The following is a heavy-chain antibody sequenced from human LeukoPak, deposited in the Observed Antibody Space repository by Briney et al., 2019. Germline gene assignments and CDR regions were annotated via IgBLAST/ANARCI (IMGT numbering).Heavy chain of an antibody. CDR3: ARQPTTVTPIDF. Sequence: GESLKISCEGSGYSFTNYWIGWVRQMPGKGLEWMGIIYPGDSDTRYSPSFQGQVTISADKSLSTAYLQWSSLKTSDTAMYYCARQPTTVTPIDFWGQGTLVTVSS. V-gene: IGHV5-51*01. CDR1: GYSFTNYW. D-gene: IGHD4-17*01. J-gene: IGHJ4*02. CDR2: IYPGDSDT.